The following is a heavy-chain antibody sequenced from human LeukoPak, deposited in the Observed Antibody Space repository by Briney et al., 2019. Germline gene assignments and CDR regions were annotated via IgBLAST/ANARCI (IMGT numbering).Heavy chain of an antibody. CDR3: ASGNDLIAAAGSLFDY. CDR1: GFTFRSYE. J-gene: IGHJ4*02. V-gene: IGHV3-48*03. Sequence: PGGSLRLSCAASGFTFRSYEMNWVRQAPGKELEWVSYISSGGSTIYYADSVKGRFTISRDNAKNSLYLQMNSLRAEDTAVYYCASGNDLIAAAGSLFDYWGQGTLVTVSS. D-gene: IGHD6-13*01. CDR2: ISSGGSTI.